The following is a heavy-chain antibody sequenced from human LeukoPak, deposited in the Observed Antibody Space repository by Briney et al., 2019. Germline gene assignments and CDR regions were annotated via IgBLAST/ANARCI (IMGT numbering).Heavy chain of an antibody. D-gene: IGHD2-8*01. CDR1: GFTFSSYA. Sequence: GGSLRLSCAASGFTFSSYAMHWVRQAPGKGLEWVAVISYDGSNKYYADSVKGRFTISRDNSKNTLYLQMNSLRAEDTAVYYCARVRSAAAGMVFYFDYWGQGTLVTVSS. CDR3: ARVRSAAAGMVFYFDY. J-gene: IGHJ4*02. CDR2: ISYDGSNK. V-gene: IGHV3-30*04.